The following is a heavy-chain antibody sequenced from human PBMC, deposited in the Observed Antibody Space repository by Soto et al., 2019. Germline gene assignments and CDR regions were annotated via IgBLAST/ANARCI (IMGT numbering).Heavy chain of an antibody. J-gene: IGHJ4*02. CDR3: AKDYHYGDSLPFDY. Sequence: EVQLLEAGGGLVQPGGSLRLSCAASGLSFRNYGMSWVRQAPGKGLEWLSAIIGNGDTAYYADSVRGWFTISSDNSKNTLYLQLNDLGAEDTAIYYCAKDYHYGDSLPFDYWGQGTLVTVSS. V-gene: IGHV3-23*01. CDR1: GLSFRNYG. D-gene: IGHD4-17*01. CDR2: IIGNGDTA.